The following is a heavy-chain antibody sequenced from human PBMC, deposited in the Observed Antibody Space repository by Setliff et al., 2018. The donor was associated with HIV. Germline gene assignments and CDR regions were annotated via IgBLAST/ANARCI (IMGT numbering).Heavy chain of an antibody. CDR2: INPSGGST. CDR3: AREGYDYVWGSYRSYYMDV. J-gene: IGHJ6*03. D-gene: IGHD3-16*02. Sequence: GASVKVSCKASGYTFTSYYMQWVRQAPGQGLEWMGIINPSGGSTNYAQKFQGRVTMTRDTSTSTVYMELSSLRSEDTAVYYCAREGYDYVWGSYRSYYMDVWGKGTTGTVSS. CDR1: GYTFTSYY. V-gene: IGHV1-46*01.